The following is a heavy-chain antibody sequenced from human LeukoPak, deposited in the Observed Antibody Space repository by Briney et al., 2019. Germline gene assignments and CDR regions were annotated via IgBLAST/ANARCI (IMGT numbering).Heavy chain of an antibody. D-gene: IGHD3-9*01. CDR1: GFTFSSYA. CDR3: AKGIRYFAMVNYFDY. CDR2: ISGSGGST. J-gene: IGHJ4*02. V-gene: IGHV3-23*01. Sequence: GGSLRLSFAASGFTFSSYAMSWVRQAPGKGLEWVSAISGSGGSTYYADSVKGRFTISRDNSKNTLYLQMNSLRAEDTAVYYCAKGIRYFAMVNYFDYWGQGTLVTVSS.